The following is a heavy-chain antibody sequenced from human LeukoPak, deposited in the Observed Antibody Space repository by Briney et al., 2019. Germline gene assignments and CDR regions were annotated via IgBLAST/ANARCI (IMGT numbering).Heavy chain of an antibody. V-gene: IGHV4-4*02. CDR1: GDSMISTNW. D-gene: IGHD3-16*01. J-gene: IGHJ4*02. Sequence: SETLSLTCAVSGDSMISTNWRSWVRQPPGKGLELIGEIYHTGSTNYNPSLQSRVTISIDKSKNQFSLRLSSVTAADTAFYYCARRGGFFDFWGQGTLVTVSS. CDR2: IYHTGST. CDR3: ARRGGFFDF.